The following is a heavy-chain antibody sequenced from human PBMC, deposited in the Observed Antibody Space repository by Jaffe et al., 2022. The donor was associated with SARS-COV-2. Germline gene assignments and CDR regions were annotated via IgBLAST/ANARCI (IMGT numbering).Heavy chain of an antibody. Sequence: QVQLVESGGGVVRPGRSLRLSCAASTFTFSNYAVHWVRQAPGKGLDWVAAISYDGTEKHYADSVKGRFAISRDNSKNTLYLQMSSLGGEDTAVYYCATVPTLEMSTIPYFEFWGQGTLVTVSS. CDR1: TFTFSNYA. J-gene: IGHJ4*02. D-gene: IGHD1-1*01. CDR3: ATVPTLEMSTIPYFEF. CDR2: ISYDGTEK. V-gene: IGHV3-30*09.